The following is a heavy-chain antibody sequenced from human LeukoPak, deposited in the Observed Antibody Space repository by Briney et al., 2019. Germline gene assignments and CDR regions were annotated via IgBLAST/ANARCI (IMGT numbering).Heavy chain of an antibody. CDR3: AIFDFLFGEIDNWFDP. CDR2: IYPGDSDT. Sequence: GESLKISCKISGYILTNNWIGWVRQVPGKGLEWMGLIYPGDSDTRYSPSFQGQVTISADKSISTAYLQWSSLKASDTAMYYCAIFDFLFGEIDNWFDPWGQGTQVTVSS. D-gene: IGHD3-16*01. V-gene: IGHV5-51*01. CDR1: GYILTNNW. J-gene: IGHJ5*02.